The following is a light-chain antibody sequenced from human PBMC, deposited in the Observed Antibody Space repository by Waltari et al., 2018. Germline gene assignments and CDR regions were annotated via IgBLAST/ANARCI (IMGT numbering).Light chain of an antibody. CDR1: SRDVGCYNH. V-gene: IGLV2-11*01. CDR2: DVT. Sequence: QSALTQPRSVSGSPGQSVTISCTGTSRDVGCYNHVSWYQQHPGKAPKLMIYDVTKRPSGVPDRFSGSKSGNTASLTISGLQAEDEAAYYCFSYAGSYTPWVFGGGTKLTVL. CDR3: FSYAGSYTPWV. J-gene: IGLJ3*02.